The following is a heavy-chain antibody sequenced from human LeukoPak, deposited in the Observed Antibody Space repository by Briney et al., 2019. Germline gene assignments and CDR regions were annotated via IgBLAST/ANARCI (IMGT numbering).Heavy chain of an antibody. J-gene: IGHJ4*02. D-gene: IGHD3-22*01. CDR2: INHSGST. V-gene: IGHV4-34*01. CDR3: ARKDYYDSSGEPPPYYFDY. CDR1: GGSFSGYY. Sequence: SETLSLTCAVYGGSFSGYYWSWIRQPPGKGLEWIGEINHSGSTNYNPSLKSRVTISVDTSKNQFSLKLSSVTAADTAVYYCARKDYYDSSGEPPPYYFDYWGQGTLVTVSS.